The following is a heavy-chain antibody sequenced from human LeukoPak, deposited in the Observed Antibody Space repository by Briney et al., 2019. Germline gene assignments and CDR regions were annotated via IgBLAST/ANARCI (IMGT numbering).Heavy chain of an antibody. CDR2: INSDGSTT. V-gene: IGHV3-74*01. CDR3: ARAPYYLIFDY. CDR1: GFTLCSYW. J-gene: IGHJ4*02. D-gene: IGHD3-10*01. Sequence: GGSLRLSCAASGFTLCSYWIYWVRQAPGKGLVWVSRINSDGSTTTYADSVKGRFTISRDNAKNTVYLQMNSLRAEDTAVYYCARAPYYLIFDYWCQGTLVSV.